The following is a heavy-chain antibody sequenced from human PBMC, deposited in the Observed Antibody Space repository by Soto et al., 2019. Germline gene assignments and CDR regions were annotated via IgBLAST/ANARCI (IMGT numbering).Heavy chain of an antibody. J-gene: IGHJ4*02. D-gene: IGHD4-17*01. V-gene: IGHV3-72*01. Sequence: EVQLVESGGGLVQPGGSLRLSCAASGFTFSDHYMDWVRQAPGKGLEWVGRTRNKANSHTTEYAASVKGRFTISRDDSKNSLYLQTNSLKVEATAVYYCARATTVTDYWGQGALVTVSS. CDR1: GFTFSDHY. CDR2: TRNKANSHTT. CDR3: ARATTVTDY.